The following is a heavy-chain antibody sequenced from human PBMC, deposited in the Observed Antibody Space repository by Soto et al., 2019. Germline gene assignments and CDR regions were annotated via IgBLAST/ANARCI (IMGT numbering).Heavy chain of an antibody. J-gene: IGHJ3*02. V-gene: IGHV2-5*02. CDR1: GFSLSTSGVG. CDR2: IYWDDDK. D-gene: IGHD3-10*01. Sequence: QITLKESGPTLVKPTQTLTLTCTFSGFSLSTSGVGVGWIRQPPGKALEWLALIYWDDDKRYSTSLKSSLIITKDTSTNQVVLTLPNMDPVDTATYYCAHRYGSGIDAFDIWGQGTMVTVSS. CDR3: AHRYGSGIDAFDI.